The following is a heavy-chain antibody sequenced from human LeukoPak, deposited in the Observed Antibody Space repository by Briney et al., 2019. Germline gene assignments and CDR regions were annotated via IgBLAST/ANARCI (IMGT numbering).Heavy chain of an antibody. Sequence: SETLSLTCAVYGGSFSNYYWSWIRQPPGKGLEWIGEINHSGSTNYNPSLKSRVTISVDTSKNQFSLKVSSVTAADTAVYYCARHFGYSYGAVPFDPWGQGTLVTVSS. V-gene: IGHV4-34*01. J-gene: IGHJ5*02. D-gene: IGHD5-18*01. CDR2: INHSGST. CDR1: GGSFSNYY. CDR3: ARHFGYSYGAVPFDP.